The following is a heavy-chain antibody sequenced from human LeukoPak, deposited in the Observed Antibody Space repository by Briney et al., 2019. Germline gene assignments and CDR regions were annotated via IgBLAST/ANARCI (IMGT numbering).Heavy chain of an antibody. CDR1: GFTFSSYS. CDR3: ARDPGGGIVGATFRSLNY. V-gene: IGHV3-21*01. CDR2: ISSSSSYI. Sequence: GGSLRLSCAASGFTFSSYSMNWVHQAPGKGLEWVSSISSSSSYIYYADSVKGRFTISRDNAKNSLYLQMNSLRAEDTAVYYCARDPGGGIVGATFRSLNYWGQGTLVTVSS. D-gene: IGHD1-26*01. J-gene: IGHJ4*02.